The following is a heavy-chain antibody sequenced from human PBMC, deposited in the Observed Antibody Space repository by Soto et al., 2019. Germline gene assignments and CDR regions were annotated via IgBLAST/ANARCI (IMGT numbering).Heavy chain of an antibody. V-gene: IGHV3-23*01. CDR2: ISGSGGST. J-gene: IGHJ6*03. CDR3: AKRVTGTIYYYYYMDV. D-gene: IGHD1-7*01. CDR1: GFTFSGYA. Sequence: GSLRLSCAASGFTFSGYAMSWVRQAPGKGLEWVSAISGSGGSTYYADSVKGRFTISRDNSKNTLYLQMNSLRAEDTAVYYCAKRVTGTIYYYYYMDVWGKGTTVTVSS.